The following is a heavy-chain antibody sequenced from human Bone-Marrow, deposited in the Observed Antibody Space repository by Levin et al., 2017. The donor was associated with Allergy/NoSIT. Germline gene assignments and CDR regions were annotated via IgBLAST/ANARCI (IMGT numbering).Heavy chain of an antibody. CDR3: ARIEYSGYDSPDY. Sequence: SETLSLTCTVSGGSISSYYWSWIRQPPGKGLEWIGYIYYSGSTNYNPSLKSRVTISVDTSKNQFSLKLSSVTAADTAVYYCARIEYSGYDSPDYWGQGTLVTVSS. J-gene: IGHJ4*02. CDR2: IYYSGST. D-gene: IGHD5-12*01. V-gene: IGHV4-59*01. CDR1: GGSISSYY.